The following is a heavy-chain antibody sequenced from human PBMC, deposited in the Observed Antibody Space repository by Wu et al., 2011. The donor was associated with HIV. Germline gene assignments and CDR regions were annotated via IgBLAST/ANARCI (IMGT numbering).Heavy chain of an antibody. D-gene: IGHD2-2*03. J-gene: IGHJ4*02. Sequence: QVQLVQSGAEVKKPGASVKVSCKASGYTFTTYGVSWVRQAPGQGLEWMGWISAYSGNTNYAQKLQGRVTMTTDTSTNTAYMELKSLRSDDTAAYYCARDGYCLGTRCHDGVLDYWGQGSLVTVSS. CDR3: ARDGYCLGTRCHDGVLDY. CDR2: ISAYSGNT. V-gene: IGHV1-18*01. CDR1: GYTFTTYG.